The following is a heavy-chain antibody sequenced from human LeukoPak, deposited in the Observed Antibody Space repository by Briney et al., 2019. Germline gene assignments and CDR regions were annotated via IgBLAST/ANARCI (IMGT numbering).Heavy chain of an antibody. V-gene: IGHV3-21*01. J-gene: IGHJ4*02. Sequence: PGGSLRLSCAASGFTFSSYSMNWVRQAPGKGLEWFSSISSSSSYIYYADSVKGRFTISRDNAKNSLYLQMNSLRAEDTAVYYCATSGKVATDYWGQGTLVTVSS. CDR1: GFTFSSYS. CDR2: ISSSSSYI. D-gene: IGHD5-12*01. CDR3: ATSGKVATDY.